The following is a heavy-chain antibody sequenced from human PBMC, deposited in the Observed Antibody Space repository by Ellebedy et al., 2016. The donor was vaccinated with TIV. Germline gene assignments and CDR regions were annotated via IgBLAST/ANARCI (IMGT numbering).Heavy chain of an antibody. CDR3: ATEPPSSGGSRTGSFDP. Sequence: MPGGSLRLSCAASGFTFSSYGMHWVRQAPGKGLEWMGGFDPEDGETIYAQKFQGRVTMTEDTSTDTAYMELSSLRSEDTAVYYCATEPPSSGGSRTGSFDPWGQGTLVTVSS. D-gene: IGHD2-15*01. V-gene: IGHV1-24*01. J-gene: IGHJ5*02. CDR1: GFTFSSYG. CDR2: FDPEDGET.